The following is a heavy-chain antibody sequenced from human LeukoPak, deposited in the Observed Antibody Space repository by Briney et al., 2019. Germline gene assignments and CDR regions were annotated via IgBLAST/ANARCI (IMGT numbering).Heavy chain of an antibody. CDR2: INHSGST. D-gene: IGHD3-10*01. Sequence: PSETLSLTCAVYGGSFSGYYWSWIRQPPGKGLEWIGEINHSGSTNYNPSLESRVTISVDTSKNQFSLKLSSVTAADTAVYYCARGPDGSGNADYWGQGTLVTVSS. J-gene: IGHJ4*02. V-gene: IGHV4-34*01. CDR1: GGSFSGYY. CDR3: ARGPDGSGNADY.